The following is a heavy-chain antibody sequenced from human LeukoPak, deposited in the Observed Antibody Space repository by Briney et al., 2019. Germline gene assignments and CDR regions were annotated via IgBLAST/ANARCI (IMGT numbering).Heavy chain of an antibody. Sequence: GASVKVSCKASGYTFTSYGVSWVRQAPGQGLEWMGWISGSNGNTNYAQKLQGRVTMTTDTSTTTAYMELRSLRSDDTAVYYCARATGTWGHDGFDVWGQGTMVTVSS. J-gene: IGHJ3*01. CDR3: ARATGTWGHDGFDV. V-gene: IGHV1-18*01. CDR1: GYTFTSYG. D-gene: IGHD3-16*01. CDR2: ISGSNGNT.